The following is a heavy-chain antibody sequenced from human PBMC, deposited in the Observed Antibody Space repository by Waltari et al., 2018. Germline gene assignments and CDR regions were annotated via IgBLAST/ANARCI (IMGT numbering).Heavy chain of an antibody. CDR1: GFPFSNYA. J-gene: IGHJ4*02. V-gene: IGHV3-23*01. CDR3: AKGRYTSGWPLDY. D-gene: IGHD6-19*01. Sequence: EVQLLESGGGLAQPGGSLRLSCAASGFPFSNYAMSWVRQAPGKGLAWVSVTSAGGVSTYNPDSVKGRFTISRDSSKSTLYLQMKSLRVEDTAVYYCAKGRYTSGWPLDYWGQGTLVTVSS. CDR2: TSAGGVST.